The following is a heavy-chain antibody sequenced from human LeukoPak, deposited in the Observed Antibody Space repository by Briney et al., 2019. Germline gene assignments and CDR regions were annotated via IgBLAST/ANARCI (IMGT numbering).Heavy chain of an antibody. CDR3: ARVNPVYGAFFRFDY. CDR1: GYTFTGFY. V-gene: IGHV1-2*02. J-gene: IGHJ4*02. CDR2: INPNSGGT. D-gene: IGHD4-17*01. Sequence: GASVKVSCKASGYTFTGFYMYWVRQAPGQGLEWMGWINPNSGGTSYAQSFQGRVTMTRDTSISTAYMELSRLRSDDTAVYYCARVNPVYGAFFRFDYWGQGTLVTVSS.